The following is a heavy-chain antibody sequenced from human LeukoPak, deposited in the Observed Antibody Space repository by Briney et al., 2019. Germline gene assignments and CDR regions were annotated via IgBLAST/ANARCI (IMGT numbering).Heavy chain of an antibody. Sequence: GGSLRLSCAASGFNFSSYAMHGVRQAPGKGLEWVAVISYDGSNKYYADSVKGRFTISRDNSKNTLYLQMNSLRAEDTAVYYGGRDHKLRITTVVTWAFDIWGQGTMVTVSS. J-gene: IGHJ3*02. CDR3: GRDHKLRITTVVTWAFDI. D-gene: IGHD4-23*01. V-gene: IGHV3-30*04. CDR1: GFNFSSYA. CDR2: ISYDGSNK.